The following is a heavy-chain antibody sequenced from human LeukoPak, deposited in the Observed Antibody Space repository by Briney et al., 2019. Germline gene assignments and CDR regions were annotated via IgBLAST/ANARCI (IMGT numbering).Heavy chain of an antibody. D-gene: IGHD6-25*01. J-gene: IGHJ4*02. Sequence: SEPLSLTCNVSGDSISSYYWSWIRQPPGKGLEWIGDIYYSGGTNYSPSLKSRVSISADTSKNLFFLNLNSVTAADAAIYYCARLNGYYFDSWGEGDLVTVSS. CDR1: GDSISSYY. CDR3: ARLNGYYFDS. CDR2: IYYSGGT. V-gene: IGHV4-59*01.